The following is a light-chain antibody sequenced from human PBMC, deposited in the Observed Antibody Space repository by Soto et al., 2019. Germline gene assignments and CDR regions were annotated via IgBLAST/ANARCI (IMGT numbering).Light chain of an antibody. CDR3: ATWDESLNLLYV. V-gene: IGLV1-40*01. CDR1: SSNIGAGYD. Sequence: QSVLTQPPSVSGAPGQRVTISCTGSSSNIGAGYDVHWYQQLSGDPDRFSGSKSGTSASLAISGLQSEDEAEYYCATWDESLNLLYVFGTGTKVTVL. J-gene: IGLJ1*01.